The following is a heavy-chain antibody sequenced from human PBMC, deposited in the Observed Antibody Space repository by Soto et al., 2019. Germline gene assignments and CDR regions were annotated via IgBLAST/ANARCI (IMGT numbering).Heavy chain of an antibody. CDR2: IYYSGST. CDR3: ERAPAPLYSSSWYYSDY. Sequence: PSETLSLTCTVSGGSISSYYWSWIRQPPGKGLEWIGYIYYSGSTNYNPSLKSRVTISVDTSKNQFSLKLSSVTAADTAVYYCERAPAPLYSSSWYYSDYWGQGTLVPDSS. J-gene: IGHJ4*02. V-gene: IGHV4-59*01. CDR1: GGSISSYY. D-gene: IGHD6-13*01.